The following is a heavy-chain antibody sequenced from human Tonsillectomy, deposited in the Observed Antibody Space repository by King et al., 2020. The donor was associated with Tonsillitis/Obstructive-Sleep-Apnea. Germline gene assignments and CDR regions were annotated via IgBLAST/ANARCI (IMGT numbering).Heavy chain of an antibody. CDR2: ISFDGSNK. V-gene: IGHV3-30*18. Sequence: VQLVESGGGVVQPGRSLRLSCAASGFTFSRYAMHWVRQAPGKGLEWVAVISFDGSNKYYADSVKGRFTISRDNSKNTQYLQMNSLSGEDTAVYYCAKEREEGGQELTTDWFDPWGQGTLVTVSS. J-gene: IGHJ5*02. CDR1: GFTFSRYA. D-gene: IGHD4-11*01. CDR3: AKEREEGGQELTTDWFDP.